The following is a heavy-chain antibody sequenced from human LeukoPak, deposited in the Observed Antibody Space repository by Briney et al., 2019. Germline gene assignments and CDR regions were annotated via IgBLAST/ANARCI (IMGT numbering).Heavy chain of an antibody. CDR3: AKDPTTEPFV. V-gene: IGHV3-33*06. CDR2: IWYDGSNK. D-gene: IGHD4-17*01. Sequence: PGGSLRLSCAASGFTFSSYGMHWVRQAPGKGLEWVALIWYDGSNKYYADSVKGRFTISRDNSKNTLYLQMTSLRAEDTAVYYCAKDPTTEPFVWGQGTLVTVSS. CDR1: GFTFSSYG. J-gene: IGHJ4*02.